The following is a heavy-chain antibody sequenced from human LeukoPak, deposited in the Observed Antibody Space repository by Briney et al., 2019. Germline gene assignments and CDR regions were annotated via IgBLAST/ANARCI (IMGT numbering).Heavy chain of an antibody. V-gene: IGHV3-23*01. Sequence: GGSLRLSCAASGFTFSSYAMSWVRQAPGKGLEWVSAISGSGGGTYYADSVKGRFTISRDNSKNTLYLQMNSLRAEDTAVYYCAKAGIVVVPAAISDYWGQGTLVTVSS. J-gene: IGHJ4*02. CDR1: GFTFSSYA. CDR2: ISGSGGGT. D-gene: IGHD2-2*02. CDR3: AKAGIVVVPAAISDY.